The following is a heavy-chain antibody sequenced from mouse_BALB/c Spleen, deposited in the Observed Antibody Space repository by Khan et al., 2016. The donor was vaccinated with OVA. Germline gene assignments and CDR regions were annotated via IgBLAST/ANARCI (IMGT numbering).Heavy chain of an antibody. J-gene: IGHJ4*01. V-gene: IGHV2-6-4*01. CDR1: GFSLSRYN. CDR3: ARAYYRYDGYYAMDY. D-gene: IGHD2-14*01. Sequence: QMQLEESGPGLVAPSQSLSITCTVSGFSLSRYNIHWVRQPPGKGLEWLGMIWGGGTTDYNSTLKSRLSISKDNSKSQVFLEMNSLQTEDTAMYYCARAYYRYDGYYAMDYWGQGTSGTVSS. CDR2: IWGGGTT.